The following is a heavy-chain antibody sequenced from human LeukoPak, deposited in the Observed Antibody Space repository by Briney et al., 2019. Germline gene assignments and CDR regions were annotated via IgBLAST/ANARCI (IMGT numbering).Heavy chain of an antibody. V-gene: IGHV3-13*01. CDR2: IHMTGDT. J-gene: IGHJ3*02. CDR1: GFSFSSYD. Sequence: GGSLRLSCIASGFSFSSYDMPWVRQATGKGLECVSGIHMTGDTYYADSVKGRFTISRENAKISLYLQMNSLRAGDTAVYYCVRGRGYYDGRGYIKNVPFDIWGQGTTVTVSS. CDR3: VRGRGYYDGRGYIKNVPFDI. D-gene: IGHD3-22*01.